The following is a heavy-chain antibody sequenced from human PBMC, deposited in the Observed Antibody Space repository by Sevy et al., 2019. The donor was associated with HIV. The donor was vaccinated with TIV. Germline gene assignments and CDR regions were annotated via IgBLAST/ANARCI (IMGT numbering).Heavy chain of an antibody. J-gene: IGHJ3*02. CDR3: ARVILSCSSTSCYTLAFDI. Sequence: ASVKVSCKASGYTFTSYDINWVRQATGQGLEWMGWMNPNSGNTGYAQKFQGRVTMTRNTSISTAYMELSSLRSEDTAVYYCARVILSCSSTSCYTLAFDIWGQGTMVTVSS. D-gene: IGHD2-2*02. V-gene: IGHV1-8*01. CDR2: MNPNSGNT. CDR1: GYTFTSYD.